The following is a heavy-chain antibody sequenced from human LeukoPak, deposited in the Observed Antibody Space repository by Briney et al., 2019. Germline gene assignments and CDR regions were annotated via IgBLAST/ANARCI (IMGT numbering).Heavy chain of an antibody. V-gene: IGHV4-4*07. CDR1: GGSISSYY. CDR3: AREVGQYSSGWLSSEFYFDY. J-gene: IGHJ4*02. Sequence: SETLSPTCTVSGGSISSYYWSWIRQPAGKGLEWIGRIYSSGSTNYNPSLKSRVTMSVDTSKNQFSLNLSSVTAADTAVYYCAREVGQYSSGWLSSEFYFDYWGQGTLVTVSS. CDR2: IYSSGST. D-gene: IGHD6-19*01.